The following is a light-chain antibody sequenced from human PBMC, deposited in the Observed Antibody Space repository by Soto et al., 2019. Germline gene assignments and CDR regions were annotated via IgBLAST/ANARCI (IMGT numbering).Light chain of an antibody. J-gene: IGKJ1*01. V-gene: IGKV3-11*01. CDR3: QQRSNWPRT. CDR1: QSVSSY. CDR2: DAS. Sequence: EIVLTQSQDTLSLSPGERATLSCRASQSVSSYLAWYQQKPGQAPRLLIYDASNRATGIPARFSGSGSGTDFTLTISSLESEDFAVYYCQQRSNWPRTFGQGSKVDIK.